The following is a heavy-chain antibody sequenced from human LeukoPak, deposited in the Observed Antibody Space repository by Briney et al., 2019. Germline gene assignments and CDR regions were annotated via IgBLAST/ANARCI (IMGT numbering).Heavy chain of an antibody. J-gene: IGHJ4*02. Sequence: SETLSLTCTVTGGSISDNTYYWGWVRQPPGKGLEWIGSMSYSGTTWYNPSLKSRVIISADTSKNLFSLRLTSVTAADTAVYYCANRGIYGYFNYWGQGTLATVSS. CDR3: ANRGIYGYFNY. CDR1: GGSISDNTYY. D-gene: IGHD3-10*01. CDR2: MSYSGTT. V-gene: IGHV4-39*01.